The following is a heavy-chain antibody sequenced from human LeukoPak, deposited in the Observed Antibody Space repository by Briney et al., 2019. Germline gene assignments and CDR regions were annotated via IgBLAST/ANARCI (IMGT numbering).Heavy chain of an antibody. CDR3: ARFSRVQASF. Sequence: PGGSLRLSCAASGFTFSSYEMNWVRQAPGKGLEWVANIKQDGIDKQYVASIKGRFTISRDNAKNTLYLQMDSLRVEDTAIYYCARFSRVQASFWGQGTLVTVSS. CDR1: GFTFSSYE. V-gene: IGHV3-7*01. CDR2: IKQDGIDK. J-gene: IGHJ4*02. D-gene: IGHD4/OR15-4a*01.